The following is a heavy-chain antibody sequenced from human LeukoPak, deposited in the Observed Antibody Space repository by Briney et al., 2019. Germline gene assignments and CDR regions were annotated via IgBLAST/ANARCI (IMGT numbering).Heavy chain of an antibody. J-gene: IGHJ3*02. V-gene: IGHV4-39*01. CDR3: ARQLSSTSGYDAFDI. CDR1: GGSISSSSYY. D-gene: IGHD2-2*01. CDR2: IYYSGST. Sequence: SETLSLTCTVSGGSISSSSYYWGWIRQPPGKGLEWIGSIYYSGSTYYNPSLKSRVTISVDTSKNQFSLKLSSVTAADTAVYYCARQLSSTSGYDAFDIWGQGTMVTVSS.